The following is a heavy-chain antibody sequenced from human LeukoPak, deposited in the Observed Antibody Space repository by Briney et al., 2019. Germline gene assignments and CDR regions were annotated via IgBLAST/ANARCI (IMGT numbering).Heavy chain of an antibody. D-gene: IGHD2-21*02. CDR3: ARCGGDCYSRSQFDY. V-gene: IGHV4-59*02. CDR1: GGSVSSYY. Sequence: SETLSLTCTVSGGSVSSYYWSWIRQTPEKGLEWIGYMSYSGRTDYGPSLKSRVTMSVDTSKNQFSLKMSYVTAADTAVYYCARCGGDCYSRSQFDYWGQGTLVTVSS. J-gene: IGHJ4*02. CDR2: MSYSGRT.